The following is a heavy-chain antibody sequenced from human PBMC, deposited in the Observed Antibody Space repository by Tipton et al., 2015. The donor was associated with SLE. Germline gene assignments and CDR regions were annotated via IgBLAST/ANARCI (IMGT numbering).Heavy chain of an antibody. V-gene: IGHV4-31*03. CDR2: IYYSGMT. CDR3: ARGRITVVRGRRSYYYMDV. CDR1: GDSMRSGNTF. D-gene: IGHD3-10*01. J-gene: IGHJ6*03. Sequence: TLSLTCTVSGDSMRSGNTFWSWIRQQPEKGLEWIGYIYYSGMTYFNPSLQSRLSMSIDTSKKQFSLKLSSVTAADTAVYYCARGRITVVRGRRSYYYMDVWGKGTPVTVSS.